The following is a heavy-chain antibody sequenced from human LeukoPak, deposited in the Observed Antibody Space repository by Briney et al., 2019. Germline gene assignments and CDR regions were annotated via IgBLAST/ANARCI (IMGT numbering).Heavy chain of an antibody. CDR2: VFTSGST. J-gene: IGHJ5*02. V-gene: IGHV4-4*07. CDR3: VGDDTGFDP. CDR1: GASISSYSC. Sequence: SETLSLTCAVSGASISSYSCWSWIRQPAGKGLEWIGRVFTSGSTNYNPSLRSRVTVSLDTSKNQFSLRLSSVTAADTAAYYCVGDDTGFDPWGQGTLVTVSS.